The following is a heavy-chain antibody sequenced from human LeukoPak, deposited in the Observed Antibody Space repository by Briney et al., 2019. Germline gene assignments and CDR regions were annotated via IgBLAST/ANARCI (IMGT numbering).Heavy chain of an antibody. D-gene: IGHD3-22*01. CDR3: ARANYYDSSGYSGDAFDI. CDR2: INPSGGST. CDR1: GYTFTGYY. V-gene: IGHV1-46*01. Sequence: ASVKVSCKASGYTFTGYYMHWVRQAPGQGLEWMGIINPSGGSTSYAQKFQGRVTMTRDMSTSTVYMELSSLRSEDTAVYYCARANYYDSSGYSGDAFDIWGQGTMVTVSS. J-gene: IGHJ3*02.